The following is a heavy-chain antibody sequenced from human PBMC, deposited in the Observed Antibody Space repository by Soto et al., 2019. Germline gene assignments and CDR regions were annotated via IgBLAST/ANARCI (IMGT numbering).Heavy chain of an antibody. V-gene: IGHV4-59*01. CDR3: ARGWRQLVPNWFDP. CDR2: IYYSRST. Sequence: QVQLQESGPGLVKPSETLSLTCTVSGGSISSYYWSWIRQPPGKGLEWIGYIYYSRSTNYNPSLKSRVTISVDTSKNQFSLKLSSVTAADTAVYYCARGWRQLVPNWFDPWGQGTLVTVSS. CDR1: GGSISSYY. D-gene: IGHD6-6*01. J-gene: IGHJ5*02.